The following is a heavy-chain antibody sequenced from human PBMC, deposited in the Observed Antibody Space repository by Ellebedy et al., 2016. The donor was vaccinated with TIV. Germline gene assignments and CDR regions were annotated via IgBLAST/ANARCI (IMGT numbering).Heavy chain of an antibody. D-gene: IGHD1-7*01. V-gene: IGHV4-30-2*01. CDR1: GGSISSGGYS. J-gene: IGHJ5*02. Sequence: SETLSLXXAASGGSISSGGYSWSWIRQPPGKGLEWIGYIYHSGSTYYNPSLKSRVTISVDRSKNQFSLKLSSVTAADTAVYYCARVNGITGTTFDPWGQGTLVTVSS. CDR3: ARVNGITGTTFDP. CDR2: IYHSGST.